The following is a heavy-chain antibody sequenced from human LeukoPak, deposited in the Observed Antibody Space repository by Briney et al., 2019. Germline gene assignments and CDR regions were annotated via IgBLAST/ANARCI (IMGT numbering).Heavy chain of an antibody. CDR2: IKQDGSEM. V-gene: IGHV3-7*01. CDR3: ERDLGDSSGWYVPVYYYYGMDV. D-gene: IGHD6-19*01. Sequence: GGSLRLSCAASGFTFSRYWMSWVRQAPGKGPEWVANIKQDGSEMHYVDSVKGRFTISRDNSKNTLYLQMYSLRAEDTAVYYCERDLGDSSGWYVPVYYYYGMDVWGQGTAVTVSS. CDR1: GFTFSRYW. J-gene: IGHJ6*02.